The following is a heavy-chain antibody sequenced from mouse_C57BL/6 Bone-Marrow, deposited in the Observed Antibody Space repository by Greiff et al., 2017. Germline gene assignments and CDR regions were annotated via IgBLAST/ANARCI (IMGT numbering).Heavy chain of an antibody. V-gene: IGHV14-2*01. CDR3: ARGTVVADYYAMDY. CDR2: IDPEDGET. D-gene: IGHD1-1*01. CDR1: GFNIKDYY. Sequence: VQLKESGAELVKPGASVKLSCTASGFNIKDYYMHWVKQRTEQGLEWIGRIDPEDGETKYASKFQGKATITADTSSNTAYLQLSSLTSEDTAVYYCARGTVVADYYAMDYWGQGTSVTVSS. J-gene: IGHJ4*01.